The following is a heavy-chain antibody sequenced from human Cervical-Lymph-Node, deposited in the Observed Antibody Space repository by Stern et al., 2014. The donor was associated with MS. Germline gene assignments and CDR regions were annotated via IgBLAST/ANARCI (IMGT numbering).Heavy chain of an antibody. V-gene: IGHV1-2*06. CDR3: AKTFYSDQESHAFDI. D-gene: IGHD1-26*01. CDR2: INPNSGGT. Sequence: QLAQSGAEMKKAGASVKVSCKASGYTFSDYYIHWVRQAPGQGLEWMGRINPNSGGTKYAQKFQDRVTMPRETSINTAHMELSRVRSADTAVYYCAKTFYSDQESHAFDIWGQGTLVTISS. J-gene: IGHJ3*02. CDR1: GYTFSDYY.